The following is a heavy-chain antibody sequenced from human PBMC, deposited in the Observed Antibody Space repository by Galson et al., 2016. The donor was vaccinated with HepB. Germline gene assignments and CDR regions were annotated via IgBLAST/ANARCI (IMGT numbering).Heavy chain of an antibody. Sequence: SVKVSCKASGGTFSTYTVSWVRQAPGEGLEWMGGIIPISGATNDAQKFQGRVTITADKSTGTVNMELSSLTSDDTALYYCAMAYGCDSLYACDYWGQGTPVTVS. CDR1: GGTFSTYT. D-gene: IGHD2-8*01. J-gene: IGHJ4*02. CDR3: AMAYGCDSLYACDY. V-gene: IGHV1-69*06. CDR2: IIPISGAT.